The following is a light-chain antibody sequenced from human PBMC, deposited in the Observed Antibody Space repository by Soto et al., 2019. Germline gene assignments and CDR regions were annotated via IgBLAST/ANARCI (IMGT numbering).Light chain of an antibody. Sequence: VLTQSQATLSLSPGERATLSCRASQSVSIYLAWYQQKPGQAPRLLIYDASKRATGIPARFSGSGSGTDFTLTINSLEPEDFALYYCQQRYNWPPTFGQGTKVDI. CDR3: QQRYNWPPT. CDR1: QSVSIY. CDR2: DAS. V-gene: IGKV3-11*01. J-gene: IGKJ1*01.